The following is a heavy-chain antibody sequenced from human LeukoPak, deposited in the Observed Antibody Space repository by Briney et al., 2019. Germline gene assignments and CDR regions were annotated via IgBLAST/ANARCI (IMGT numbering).Heavy chain of an antibody. CDR3: AGITMVRGVIPYYYYYYYMDV. CDR2: IYNGGT. J-gene: IGHJ6*03. D-gene: IGHD3-10*01. CDR1: GGSINPYY. V-gene: IGHV4-4*07. Sequence: SETLSLTCTVSGGSINPYYWSWIRQPAGKGLEWIGRIYNGGTNYNPSLKSRVTMSVDTSKNQFSLKLSSVTAADTAVYYCAGITMVRGVIPYYYYYYYMDVWGKGTTVTVSS.